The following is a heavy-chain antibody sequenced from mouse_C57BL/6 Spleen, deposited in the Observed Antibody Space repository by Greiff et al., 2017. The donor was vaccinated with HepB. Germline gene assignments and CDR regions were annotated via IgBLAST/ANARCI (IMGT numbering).Heavy chain of an antibody. D-gene: IGHD1-1*01. V-gene: IGHV6-3*01. CDR2: IRLKSDNYAT. J-gene: IGHJ1*03. Sequence: EVKLQESGGGLVQPGGSMKLSCVASGFTFSNYWMNWVRQSPEKGLEWVAQIRLKSDNYATHYAESVKGRFTISRDDSKSSVYLQMNNLRAEDTGIYYCTAYYGSSYVWYFDVWGTGTTVTVSS. CDR1: GFTFSNYW. CDR3: TAYYGSSYVWYFDV.